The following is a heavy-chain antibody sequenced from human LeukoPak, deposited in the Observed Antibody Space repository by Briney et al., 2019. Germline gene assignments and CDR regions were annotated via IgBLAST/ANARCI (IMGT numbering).Heavy chain of an antibody. V-gene: IGHV4-39*01. J-gene: IGHJ4*02. CDR3: ASLPGDRIRGIGDYCYL. Sequence: SETLRLSCAVSGVSISSSSYYWGWIRQPPGKGLEWIGSIYYSGSTYYNPSLKSRVTISVDTSKNQFSLKLSSVTAADTAVYYCASLPGDRIRGIGDYCYLWGRGTLVTVSS. CDR1: GVSISSSSYY. D-gene: IGHD2/OR15-2a*01. CDR2: IYYSGST.